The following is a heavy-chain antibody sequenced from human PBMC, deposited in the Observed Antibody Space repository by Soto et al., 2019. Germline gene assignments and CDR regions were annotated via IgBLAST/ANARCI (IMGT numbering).Heavy chain of an antibody. V-gene: IGHV1-8*01. D-gene: IGHD3-10*01. CDR2: MNPNSGNT. Sequence: ASVKVSCKASGYTFTSYDINWVRQATGQGLEWMGWMNPNSGNTGYAQKFQGRVTMTRNTSISTAYMELSSLRSEDTAVFYCARGPPVLWFGELFYYYGMDVWGQGTTVTVSS. CDR3: ARGPPVLWFGELFYYYGMDV. J-gene: IGHJ6*02. CDR1: GYTFTSYD.